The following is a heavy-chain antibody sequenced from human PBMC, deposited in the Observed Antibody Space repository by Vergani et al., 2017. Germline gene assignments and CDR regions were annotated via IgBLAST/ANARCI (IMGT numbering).Heavy chain of an antibody. CDR1: GFTFSSYS. J-gene: IGHJ4*02. CDR3: ARSDDDFWSGYYTR. Sequence: EVQLVESGGGLVKPGGSLRLSCAASGFTFSSYSMNWVRQAPGKGLEWVSSISSSSSYIYYADSVKGRFTISRDNAKNSLYLQMNSLRAEDTAVYYCARSDDDFWSGYYTRWGQGTLVTVSS. CDR2: ISSSSSYI. D-gene: IGHD3-3*01. V-gene: IGHV3-21*01.